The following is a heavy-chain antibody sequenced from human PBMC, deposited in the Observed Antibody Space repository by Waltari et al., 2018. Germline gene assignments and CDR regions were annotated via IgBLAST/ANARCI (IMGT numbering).Heavy chain of an antibody. CDR1: GGSISSHY. Sequence: QVQLQEAGPGLVKPSETLSLTCTVSGGSISSHYWSWIRQPPGKGLEWIGYIDYSGSTNYNPSLKSRVTISVDTSKNQFSLKLSSVTAADTAVYYCARVSTICGVVIISDAFDIWGQGTMVTVSS. V-gene: IGHV4-59*11. D-gene: IGHD3-3*01. CDR3: ARVSTICGVVIISDAFDI. J-gene: IGHJ3*02. CDR2: IDYSGST.